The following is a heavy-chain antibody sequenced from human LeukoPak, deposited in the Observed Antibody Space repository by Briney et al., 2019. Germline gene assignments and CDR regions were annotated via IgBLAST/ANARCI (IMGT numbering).Heavy chain of an antibody. J-gene: IGHJ4*02. CDR3: VSSRSFYYYDSSGYPFDY. V-gene: IGHV1-69*13. D-gene: IGHD3-22*01. Sequence: SVKVSCKASGGTFSSYAISWVRQAPGQGLEWMGGIIPIFGTANYAQKFQGRVTITADESTSTAYVELSSLRSEDTAVYYCVSSRSFYYYDSSGYPFDYWGQGTLVTVSS. CDR2: IIPIFGTA. CDR1: GGTFSSYA.